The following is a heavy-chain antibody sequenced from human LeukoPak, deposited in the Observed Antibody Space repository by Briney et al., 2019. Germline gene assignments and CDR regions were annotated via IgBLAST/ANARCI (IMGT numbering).Heavy chain of an antibody. J-gene: IGHJ4*02. D-gene: IGHD6-19*01. CDR2: ISAYNGDT. V-gene: IGHV1-18*04. CDR3: AREQWLVQDY. Sequence: RASVKVSCKASGYTFTAYYVHWVRQAPGQGLEWMGWISAYNGDTNYAQKLQGRVTMTTDTSTSTAYMELRSLRSDDTAVYYCAREQWLVQDYWGQGTLVTVSS. CDR1: GYTFTAYY.